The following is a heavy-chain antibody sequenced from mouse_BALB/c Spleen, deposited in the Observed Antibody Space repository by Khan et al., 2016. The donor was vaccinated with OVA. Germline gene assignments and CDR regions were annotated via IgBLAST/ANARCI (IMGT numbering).Heavy chain of an antibody. CDR3: ARQPYYHYNIMDY. CDR2: IWSDGST. D-gene: IGHD2-10*01. J-gene: IGHJ4*01. V-gene: IGHV2-6-1*01. Sequence: VQLQESGPGLVAPSQSLSITCTISGFSLTNYGVHWVRQPPGKGLEWLVVIWSDGSTTYNSALKSGLTVTKDNSKSQVFLEMNSLQTDDTAMYFCARQPYYHYNIMDYWGQGTSVTVSS. CDR1: GFSLTNYG.